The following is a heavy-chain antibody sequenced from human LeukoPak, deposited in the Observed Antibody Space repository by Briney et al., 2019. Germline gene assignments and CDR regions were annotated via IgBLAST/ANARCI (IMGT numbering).Heavy chain of an antibody. CDR1: GYTFTGYY. CDR3: AREGSDNWFDP. V-gene: IGHV1-2*02. Sequence: ASVKVSCKASGYTFTGYYMHWVRQAPGQGLEWMGWINPNSGSTNYAQKFQGRVTMTRDTSISTAYMELSRLRSDDTAVYYCAREGSDNWFDPWGQGTLVTVSS. CDR2: INPNSGST. D-gene: IGHD6-19*01. J-gene: IGHJ5*02.